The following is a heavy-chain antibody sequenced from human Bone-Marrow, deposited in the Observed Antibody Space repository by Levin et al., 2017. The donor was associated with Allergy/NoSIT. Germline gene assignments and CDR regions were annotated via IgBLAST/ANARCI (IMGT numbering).Heavy chain of an antibody. Sequence: GSLRLSCTVSGFSITSHYWNWIRQSPGKGLEWIGHVSNVGRSKYNPSLESRVTISLDTSGNHFSLNLSSVTAADTAIYYCARSPPDLSRLVGLDPWGQGTLVTVSS. CDR3: ARSPPDLSRLVGLDP. CDR2: VSNVGRS. D-gene: IGHD3/OR15-3a*01. CDR1: GFSITSHY. J-gene: IGHJ5*02. V-gene: IGHV4-59*11.